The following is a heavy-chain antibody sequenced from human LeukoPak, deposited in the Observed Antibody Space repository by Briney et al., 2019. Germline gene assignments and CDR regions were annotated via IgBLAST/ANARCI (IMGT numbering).Heavy chain of an antibody. V-gene: IGHV3-7*01. CDR1: GLTVSRYW. J-gene: IGHJ4*02. CDR2: MNQDGNRE. D-gene: IGHD2-15*01. Sequence: GGSLRLSCAASGLTVSRYWMSWVRQAPGKGLEWVANMNQDGNRENYADSVKGRFSISRDNAKNSLFLQMHSLRAEDTAVYYCASTFPYCSDGSCALGGQGTLVTVSS. CDR3: ASTFPYCSDGSCAL.